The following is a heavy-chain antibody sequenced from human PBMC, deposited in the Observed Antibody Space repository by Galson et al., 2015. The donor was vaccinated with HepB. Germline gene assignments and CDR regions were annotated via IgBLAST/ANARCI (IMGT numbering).Heavy chain of an antibody. V-gene: IGHV3-33*08. J-gene: IGHJ6*02. D-gene: IGHD4-17*01. CDR3: ARDTVTYYYYYGMDV. CDR2: IWYDGSNK. Sequence: SLRLSCAASGFTFSSYGMHWVRQAPGKGLEWVAVIWYDGSNKYYADTVKGRFTISRDNSKNTLYLQMNSLRAEDTAVYYCARDTVTYYYYYGMDVWGQGTTVTVSS. CDR1: GFTFSSYG.